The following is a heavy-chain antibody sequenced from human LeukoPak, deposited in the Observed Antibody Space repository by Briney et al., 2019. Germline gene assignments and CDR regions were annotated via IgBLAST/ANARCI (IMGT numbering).Heavy chain of an antibody. D-gene: IGHD6-19*01. CDR3: ARRDSSGRWRYFDY. Sequence: SSETLSLTCAVYGGSFSSYYWGWIRQPPGEGLEWIGSIYYSGSTYYNPSLKSRVTISVDTSKNQFSLKLSSVTAADTAVYYCARRDSSGRWRYFDYWGQGTLVTVSS. CDR2: IYYSGST. V-gene: IGHV4-39*01. J-gene: IGHJ4*02. CDR1: GGSFSSYY.